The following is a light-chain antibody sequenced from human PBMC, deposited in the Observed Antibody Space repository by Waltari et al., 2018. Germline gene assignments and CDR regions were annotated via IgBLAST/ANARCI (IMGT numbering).Light chain of an antibody. J-gene: IGKJ1*01. V-gene: IGKV1-NL1*01. Sequence: DIQMTQSPSSLSASVGDRVTITCRASQGITNDLAWYQQKPGETPKLLIYEASSLQSGIPSRFSCSGSGTDFTLTISSLQSEDFATYYCQHYYSTPPTFGQGTKVEIK. CDR1: QGITND. CDR2: EAS. CDR3: QHYYSTPPT.